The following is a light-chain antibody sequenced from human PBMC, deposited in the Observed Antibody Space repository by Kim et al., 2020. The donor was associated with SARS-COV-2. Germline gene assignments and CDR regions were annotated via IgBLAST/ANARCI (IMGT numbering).Light chain of an antibody. J-gene: IGLJ2*01. CDR1: SNDVGGYNF. CDR3: SSYTSSATVV. Sequence: GQSITISCTGTSNDVGGYNFVSWYQQHPGKVPKLMIYEVSNRPSGVSNRFSGSKSGNTASLTISGLQAEDEADYYCSSYTSSATVVFGGGTQLTVL. CDR2: EVS. V-gene: IGLV2-14*01.